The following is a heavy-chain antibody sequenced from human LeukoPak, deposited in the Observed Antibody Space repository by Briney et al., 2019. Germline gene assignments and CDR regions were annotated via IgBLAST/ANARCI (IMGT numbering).Heavy chain of an antibody. D-gene: IGHD6-19*01. CDR1: GGSISSYY. Sequence: SETLSLTCTVSGGSISSYYWSWIRQPAGKGLEWIGRIYTSGSTNYNPSLKSRVTMPVDTSKNQFSLKLSTVTAADTAVYYCARDNTWLGNWFDPWGQGTLVTVSS. CDR3: ARDNTWLGNWFDP. V-gene: IGHV4-4*07. J-gene: IGHJ5*02. CDR2: IYTSGST.